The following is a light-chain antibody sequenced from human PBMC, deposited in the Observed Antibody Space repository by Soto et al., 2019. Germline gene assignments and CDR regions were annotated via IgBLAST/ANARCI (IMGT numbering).Light chain of an antibody. CDR2: AAS. CDR1: QGISRY. J-gene: IGKJ1*01. Sequence: DIQMTQSPSSLSASVGDRVTITCRASQGISRYLAWYQQKPGKVPKLLIYAASTLQSGIPSRFSGSGSGTEFTLTISSLQSEDFAVYYCQQYNNWPQTFGQGTKVDIK. CDR3: QQYNNWPQT. V-gene: IGKV1-27*01.